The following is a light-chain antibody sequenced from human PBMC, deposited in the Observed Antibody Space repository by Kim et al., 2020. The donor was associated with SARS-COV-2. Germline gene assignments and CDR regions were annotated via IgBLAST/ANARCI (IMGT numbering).Light chain of an antibody. Sequence: ASVGDRFIITCRASQGIANNLVWFQQKPGKAPKSLIYAASSLESGVPSRFSGSGSGTEFTLTISSLQPEDYATYYCQQYDVYPRTFGQGTKVEIK. J-gene: IGKJ1*01. CDR1: QGIANN. V-gene: IGKV1-16*01. CDR3: QQYDVYPRT. CDR2: AAS.